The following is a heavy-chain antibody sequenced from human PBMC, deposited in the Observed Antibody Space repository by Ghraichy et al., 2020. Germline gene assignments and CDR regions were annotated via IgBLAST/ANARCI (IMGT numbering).Heavy chain of an antibody. CDR3: ARDGRARDWFDP. Sequence: GESLNISCAASGFTFSDYSMNWVRQAPGKGLEWVSYISPSSSDKNYADSVKGRFIISRDNANNSLYLQMNSLSAEDTAVYFCARDGRARDWFDPWGQGTLVTVSS. J-gene: IGHJ5*02. V-gene: IGHV3-21*05. CDR2: ISPSSSDK. CDR1: GFTFSDYS.